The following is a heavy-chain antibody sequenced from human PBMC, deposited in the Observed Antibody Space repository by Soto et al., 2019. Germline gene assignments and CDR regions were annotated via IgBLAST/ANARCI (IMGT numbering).Heavy chain of an antibody. D-gene: IGHD4-17*01. J-gene: IGHJ2*01. CDR3: ARRRDAYMYFFFRGQDGKRVTVPVSAFLLNRSSDL. CDR2: IYHSGST. V-gene: IGHV4-30-2*04. Sequence: QPPGTGLEWIGDIYHSGSTYYNPSLKSRVTISVDTSKNQFSLKLSSVTAADTAVYYCARRRDAYMYFFFRGQDGKRVTVPVSAFLLNRSSDL.